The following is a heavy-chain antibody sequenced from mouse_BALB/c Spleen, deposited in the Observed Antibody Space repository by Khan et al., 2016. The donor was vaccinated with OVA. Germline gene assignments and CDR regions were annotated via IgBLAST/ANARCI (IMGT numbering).Heavy chain of an antibody. J-gene: IGHJ2*01. Sequence: EVQGVESGGALVKPGGSLKLSCAVSGFTFSSYVMSWVRQTPEKRLEWVASISSGGNPAYPDSLKGRFTISRDNARSSMYLQMSSVRSEDTAMYYCVREAYRDDEYYFDYWGQGTTLTGSS. D-gene: IGHD2-14*01. V-gene: IGHV5-6-5*01. CDR1: GFTFSSYV. CDR3: VREAYRDDEYYFDY. CDR2: ISSGGNP.